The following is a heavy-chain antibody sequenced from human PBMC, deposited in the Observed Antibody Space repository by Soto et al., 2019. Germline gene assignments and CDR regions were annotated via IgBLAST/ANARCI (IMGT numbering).Heavy chain of an antibody. Sequence: PSETLSLTCTVSGGSFSSSGYYWGWIRQPPGKGLEWIGTISFSGSTYYNPSLKSRVTISVDTSKIQFSLKLNSVTAADTAVYYCARLDSGSSESCFVYWYPGAWLTVFS. CDR3: ARLDSGSSESCFVY. CDR1: GGSFSSSGYY. CDR2: ISFSGST. J-gene: IGHJ4*02. V-gene: IGHV4-39*01. D-gene: IGHD6-6*01.